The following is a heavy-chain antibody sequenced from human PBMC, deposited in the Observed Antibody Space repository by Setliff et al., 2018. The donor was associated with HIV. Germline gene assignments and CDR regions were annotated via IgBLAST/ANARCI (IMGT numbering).Heavy chain of an antibody. CDR1: GGSFTNYF. V-gene: IGHV4-34*01. J-gene: IGHJ4*02. CDR3: VTSSSWSSRLNF. CDR2: INHSGRT. Sequence: PSETLSLTCAVYGGSFTNYFWSWIRQSPGKGLEWIGEINHSGRTKYNPSLKSRVTMSVDTSKNQFSLKLKSVTAADTAVYYCVTSSSWSSRLNFWGPGMLVTVSS. D-gene: IGHD2-2*01.